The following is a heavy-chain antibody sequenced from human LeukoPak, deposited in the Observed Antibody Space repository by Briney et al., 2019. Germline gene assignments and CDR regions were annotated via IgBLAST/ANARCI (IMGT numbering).Heavy chain of an antibody. CDR1: GFTFSSYA. CDR2: ISGSGGST. J-gene: IGHJ2*01. D-gene: IGHD6-19*01. V-gene: IGHV3-23*01. CDR3: AKDLGSGWESWYFDL. Sequence: GGSLRLSCAASGFTFSSYAMSWVRQAPGKGLEWVSAISGSGGSTYYADSVKGRFTISRDNSKNTLYLQMNSLRAEDTAVYYCAKDLGSGWESWYFDLWGRGTLVTVSS.